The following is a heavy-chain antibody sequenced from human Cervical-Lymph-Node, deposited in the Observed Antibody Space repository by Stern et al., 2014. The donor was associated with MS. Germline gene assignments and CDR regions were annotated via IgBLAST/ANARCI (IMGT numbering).Heavy chain of an antibody. V-gene: IGHV3-23*04. CDR1: GFTFTNYA. D-gene: IGHD1-1*01. Sequence: EVQLVESGGDLVQPGGSLRLSCAGSGFTFTNYAMSWVRQAPGQGLEWVSGISVNGLNTYYADSVKGRFTISRDTSTHTLYLQMNSLRADDTAVYYCGVAGNYWGQGTLVTVSS. CDR3: GVAGNY. CDR2: ISVNGLNT. J-gene: IGHJ4*02.